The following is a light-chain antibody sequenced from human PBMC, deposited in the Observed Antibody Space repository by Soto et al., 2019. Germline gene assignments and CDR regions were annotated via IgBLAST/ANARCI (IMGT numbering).Light chain of an antibody. CDR3: QQYNNWPPYT. CDR2: GAS. CDR1: QSVSSN. V-gene: IGKV3-15*01. J-gene: IGKJ2*01. Sequence: EIVVAESAATLSISPAERATLSWIASQSVSSNLAWYQQKPGQAPRILIYGASTRATGIPARFSGSGSGTEFTLTISSLQSADFAVYYCQQYNNWPPYTFGQGTKVDIK.